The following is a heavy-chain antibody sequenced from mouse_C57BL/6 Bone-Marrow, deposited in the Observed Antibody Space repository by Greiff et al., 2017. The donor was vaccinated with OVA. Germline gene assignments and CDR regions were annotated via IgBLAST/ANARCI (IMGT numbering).Heavy chain of an antibody. CDR1: GYTFTSYT. V-gene: IGHV1-4*01. D-gene: IGHD2-5*01. CDR2: INPSSGYT. J-gene: IGHJ4*01. Sequence: VQVVESGAELARPGASVKMSCKASGYTFTSYTMHWVKQRPGQGLEWIGYINPSSGYTKYNQKFKDKATLTADKSSSTAYMQLSSLTSEDSAVYYCARKYYSNWKAMDYWGQGTSVTVSS. CDR3: ARKYYSNWKAMDY.